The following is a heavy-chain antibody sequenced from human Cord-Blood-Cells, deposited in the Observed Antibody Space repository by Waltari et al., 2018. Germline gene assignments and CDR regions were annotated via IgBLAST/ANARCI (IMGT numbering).Heavy chain of an antibody. CDR3: ARGVISSSWSLDY. D-gene: IGHD6-13*01. Sequence: QVQLQQWGEGLLKPSETLSLTCAVHGGSFSGYYWRWIRQPPGKGLAWIGEINHSGSTNYNPTLTSRVTISVDTSQNQFSLKLSAVTAADTAVYYCARGVISSSWSLDYWGQGTLVTVSS. J-gene: IGHJ4*02. CDR2: INHSGST. V-gene: IGHV4-34*01. CDR1: GGSFSGYY.